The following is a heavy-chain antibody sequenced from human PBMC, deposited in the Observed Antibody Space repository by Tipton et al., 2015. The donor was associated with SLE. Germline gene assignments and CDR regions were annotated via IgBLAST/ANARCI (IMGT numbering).Heavy chain of an antibody. CDR2: IYHSGST. CDR3: ARGSSGWRLYFDY. CDR1: GYSLSSGYY. V-gene: IGHV4-38-2*01. J-gene: IGHJ4*02. Sequence: TLSLTCAVSGYSLSSGYYWCWIRQPPGKGLEWIGSIYHSGSTNYNPPLKSRVTMSVDTSKNQFSLKLSSVTAADTAVYYCARGSSGWRLYFDYWGQGTLVTVSS. D-gene: IGHD6-19*01.